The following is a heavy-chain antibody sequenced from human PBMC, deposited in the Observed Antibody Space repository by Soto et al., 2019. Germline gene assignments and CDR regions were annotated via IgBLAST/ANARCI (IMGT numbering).Heavy chain of an antibody. V-gene: IGHV3-21*06. D-gene: IGHD3-9*01. J-gene: IGHJ3*02. CDR2: IKSDSSSL. Sequence: VQLVESGGGLVKPGGSLRLSCAASGFTFSTYLMNWVRQAPGKGLEWVSSIKSDSSSLYYADSVKGRFTISRDNAKNSWHLQMNSLRVEDTAMYFCARKPMTGSQSGAFDIWGQGTMVTVSS. CDR1: GFTFSTYL. CDR3: ARKPMTGSQSGAFDI.